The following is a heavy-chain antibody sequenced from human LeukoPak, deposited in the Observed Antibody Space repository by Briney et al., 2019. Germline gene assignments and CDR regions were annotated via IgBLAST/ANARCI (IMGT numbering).Heavy chain of an antibody. D-gene: IGHD2-21*02. CDR2: IYYSGST. V-gene: IGHV4-30-4*08. CDR1: SGSISSDDYF. CDR3: AREVVVTAIHYFDY. J-gene: IGHJ4*02. Sequence: SETLSLTCTVSSGSISSDDYFWSWIRQPPGKGLEWIGYIYYSGSTYYNPSLKSRVTISVDTSKNQFSLKLSSVTAADTAVYYCAREVVVTAIHYFDYWGQGTLVTVSS.